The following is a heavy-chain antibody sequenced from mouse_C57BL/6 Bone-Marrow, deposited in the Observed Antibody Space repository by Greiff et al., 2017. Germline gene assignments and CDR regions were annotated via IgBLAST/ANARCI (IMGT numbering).Heavy chain of an antibody. CDR1: GFTFSSYG. D-gene: IGHD1-1*01. V-gene: IGHV5-6*01. J-gene: IGHJ4*01. Sequence: EVKVVESGGDLVKPGGSLKLSCAASGFTFSSYGMSCVRQTPDKRLEWVATISSGGSYTYYPDSVKGRFTISRDNAKNTLYLQMSSLKSEDTAMYYCARTTTVVDYAMDYWGQGTSVTVSS. CDR3: ARTTTVVDYAMDY. CDR2: ISSGGSYT.